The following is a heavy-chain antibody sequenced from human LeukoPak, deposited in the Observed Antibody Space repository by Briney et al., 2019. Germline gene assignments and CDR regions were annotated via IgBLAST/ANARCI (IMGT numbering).Heavy chain of an antibody. J-gene: IGHJ4*02. CDR3: ARGGCSTSCYTRTAFDY. CDR1: GFTVSSNY. Sequence: GGSLRLSCAASGFTVSSNYMSWIRQAPGKGLEWVSYISSSGSTIYYADSVKGRFTISRDNAKNSLYLQMNSLRAEDTAVYYCARGGCSTSCYTRTAFDYWGQGTLVTVSS. D-gene: IGHD2-2*02. CDR2: ISSSGSTI. V-gene: IGHV3-11*04.